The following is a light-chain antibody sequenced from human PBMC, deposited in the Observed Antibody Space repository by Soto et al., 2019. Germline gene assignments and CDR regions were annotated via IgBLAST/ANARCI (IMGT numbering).Light chain of an antibody. CDR2: KAS. CDR3: QQYNSYPYT. CDR1: QSISTW. Sequence: DIQMTQSPSTLSASVGDRVTITCRASQSISTWLAWYQQKPGKAPKLLIYKASSLESGVPSRFSGSGSGTEFTLTISSLQPDDFAIYYCQQYNSYPYTFVKGTKLEIK. V-gene: IGKV1-5*03. J-gene: IGKJ2*01.